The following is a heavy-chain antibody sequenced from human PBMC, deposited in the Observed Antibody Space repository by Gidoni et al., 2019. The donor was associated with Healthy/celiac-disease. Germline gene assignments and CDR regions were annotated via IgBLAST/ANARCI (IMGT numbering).Heavy chain of an antibody. V-gene: IGHV1-18*01. CDR3: ARVEVYCSGGSCYPNAFDI. CDR1: GYTFTSYG. CDR2: ISAYNGNT. J-gene: IGHJ3*02. D-gene: IGHD2-15*01. Sequence: QVQLVQSGAEVKKPGASVQVSCKASGYTFTSYGLSWVRQAPGQGLAWMGWISAYNGNTNYAQKLQGRVTMTTDTSTSTAYMELRSLRSDDTAVYYCARVEVYCSGGSCYPNAFDIWGQGTMVTVSS.